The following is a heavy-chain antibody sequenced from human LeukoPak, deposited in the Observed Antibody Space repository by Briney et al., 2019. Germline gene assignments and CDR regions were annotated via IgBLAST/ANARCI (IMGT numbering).Heavy chain of an antibody. V-gene: IGHV4-39*01. J-gene: IGHJ4*02. Sequence: SETLSLTCTVSGGSISSSSYYWGWIRQPPGKGLEWIGSIYYSGSTYYNSSLKSRVTISVDTSKNQFSLKLSSVTAADTAVYYCARRDGDYVDDYWGQGTLVTVSS. CDR3: ARRDGDYVDDY. D-gene: IGHD4-17*01. CDR2: IYYSGST. CDR1: GGSISSSSYY.